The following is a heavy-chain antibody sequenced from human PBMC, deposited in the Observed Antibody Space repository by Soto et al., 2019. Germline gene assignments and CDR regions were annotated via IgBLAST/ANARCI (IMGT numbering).Heavy chain of an antibody. CDR2: IKSKTDGGTT. D-gene: IGHD3-3*01. CDR3: TTAPGRTYYDFWSGSFDI. CDR1: GFTFSNAW. J-gene: IGHJ3*02. Sequence: PGGSLRLSCAASGFTFSNAWMSWVRQAPGKGLEWVGRIKSKTDGGTTDYAAPVKGRVTISRDDSKNTLYLQMNSLKTEDTAVYYCTTAPGRTYYDFWSGSFDIWGQGTMVTVS. V-gene: IGHV3-15*01.